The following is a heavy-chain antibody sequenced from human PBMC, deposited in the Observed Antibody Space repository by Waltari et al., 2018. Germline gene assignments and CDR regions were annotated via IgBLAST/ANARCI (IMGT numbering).Heavy chain of an antibody. D-gene: IGHD3-16*01. V-gene: IGHV3-48*03. Sequence: EVQLVESGGGLVQPGGSLRLSCAASGFTFSSYEMNWVRQAPGKGLEWVSYISSSGSTIYYADSVKGRFTISRDNAKNSLYLQMNSLRAEDTAVYYCARDYDYVWGSSHFDYWGQGTLVTVSS. J-gene: IGHJ4*02. CDR2: ISSSGSTI. CDR1: GFTFSSYE. CDR3: ARDYDYVWGSSHFDY.